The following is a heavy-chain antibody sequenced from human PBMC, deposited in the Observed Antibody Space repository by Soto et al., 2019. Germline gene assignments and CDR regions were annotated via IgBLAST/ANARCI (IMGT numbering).Heavy chain of an antibody. V-gene: IGHV1-3*01. CDR1: GYTFTSYA. J-gene: IGHJ3*02. D-gene: IGHD3-10*01. CDR3: ARPKYYYGSGSYYNEAFDI. Sequence: ASVTVYCKASGYTFTSYAMHCVRQAPGQRLEWMGWINAGNGNTKYSQKVQGRVTITRDTSASTAYMELSSLRSEDTAVYYCARPKYYYGSGSYYNEAFDIWGQGTMVTVSS. CDR2: INAGNGNT.